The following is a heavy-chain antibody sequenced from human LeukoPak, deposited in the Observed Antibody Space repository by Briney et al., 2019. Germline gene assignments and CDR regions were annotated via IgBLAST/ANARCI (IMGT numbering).Heavy chain of an antibody. V-gene: IGHV3-48*03. D-gene: IGHD4-11*01. J-gene: IGHJ6*02. CDR2: ISISGSTI. CDR1: GFTFSNYE. CDR3: ARGGYSNANKFYYYGMDV. Sequence: GGSLRLSCAASGFTFSNYEMNWVRQAPGKGLEWISYISISGSTIYYADSVKGRFTISRDNAKNSLYLQMNSLRAEDTAVYYCARGGYSNANKFYYYGMDVWGQGTTVTV.